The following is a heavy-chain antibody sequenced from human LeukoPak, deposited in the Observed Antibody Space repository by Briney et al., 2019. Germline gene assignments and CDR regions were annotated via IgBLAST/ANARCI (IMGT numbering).Heavy chain of an antibody. V-gene: IGHV1-8*01. D-gene: IGHD3-3*01. CDR1: GYTFTSYD. CDR3: ARVRITIFGVVIYGMDV. J-gene: IGHJ6*02. CDR2: MNPNSGNT. Sequence: ASVKVSCKASGYTFTSYDINWVRQATGQGLEWMGWMNPNSGNTGYAQKFQGRVTMTRNTSISTAYMEPSSLRSEDTAVYYCARVRITIFGVVIYGMDVWGQGTTVTVSS.